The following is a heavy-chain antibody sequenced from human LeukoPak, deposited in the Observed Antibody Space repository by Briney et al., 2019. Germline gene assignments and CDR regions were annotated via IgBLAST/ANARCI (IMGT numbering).Heavy chain of an antibody. CDR1: GFTFSSYA. Sequence: GGSLRLSCAASGFTFSSYAMSWVRQAPGKGLEWVSAISGSGGSTYYADSVKGRFTISRDNSKNTLYLQMNSLRAEDTAVYYCARDGHYYDSSGYLTYWGQGTLVTVSS. D-gene: IGHD3-22*01. CDR3: ARDGHYYDSSGYLTY. J-gene: IGHJ4*02. CDR2: ISGSGGST. V-gene: IGHV3-23*01.